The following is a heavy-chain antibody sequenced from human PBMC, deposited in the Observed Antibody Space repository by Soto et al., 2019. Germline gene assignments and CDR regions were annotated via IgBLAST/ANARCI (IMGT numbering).Heavy chain of an antibody. CDR3: ARLAVSGWSIDYYGMDV. CDR1: GYSFTSYW. Sequence: GESLKISCKGSGYSFTSYWISWVRQMPGKGLEWMGRIDPSDSYTNYSPSFQGHVTISADKSISTAYLQWSSLKASDTAMYYCARLAVSGWSIDYYGMDVWGHGTTVTVSS. J-gene: IGHJ6*02. V-gene: IGHV5-10-1*01. CDR2: IDPSDSYT. D-gene: IGHD6-19*01.